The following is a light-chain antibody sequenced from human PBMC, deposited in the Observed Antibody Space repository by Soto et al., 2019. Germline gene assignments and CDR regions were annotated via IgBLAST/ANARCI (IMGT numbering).Light chain of an antibody. V-gene: IGKV3-15*01. CDR1: QSVRSTY. CDR2: GAS. J-gene: IGKJ1*01. Sequence: EIVITQSPFTLSVSPGERATLSCRASQSVRSTYLAWYQQKPGQAPRLLIYGASTRATGIPARFSGSGSGTEFTLTISSLQSEDFAVYYCQQYSASPRTFGQGTKVDIK. CDR3: QQYSASPRT.